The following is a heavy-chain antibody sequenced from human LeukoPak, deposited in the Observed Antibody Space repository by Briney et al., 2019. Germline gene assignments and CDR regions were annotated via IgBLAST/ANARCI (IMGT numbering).Heavy chain of an antibody. CDR2: ISSNGGST. Sequence: GGSLRLSCAASGFTFSRNAMHWVRQAPGKGLEYVSAISSNGGSTYYANSVKGRFTISRDNSKNTLYLQMGSLRAEDMAVYYCARAAEVGEYYFDYWGQGTLVTVSS. D-gene: IGHD3-10*01. V-gene: IGHV3-64*01. J-gene: IGHJ4*02. CDR1: GFTFSRNA. CDR3: ARAAEVGEYYFDY.